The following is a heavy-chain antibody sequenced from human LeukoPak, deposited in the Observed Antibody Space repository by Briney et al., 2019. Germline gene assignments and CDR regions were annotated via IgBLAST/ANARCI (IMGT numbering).Heavy chain of an antibody. J-gene: IGHJ4*02. D-gene: IGHD3-16*01. Sequence: GGSLRLSCAASGFPFTNYAMHWVRQAPGKGLEWVSIIYYDGDTSYADSVKGRFSLSRDISKNTLYLQMSSLRADDTAMYYCAKGGEMRTFFFDSWGQGSLVTVSS. V-gene: IGHV3-NL1*01. CDR2: IYYDGDT. CDR3: AKGGEMRTFFFDS. CDR1: GFPFTNYA.